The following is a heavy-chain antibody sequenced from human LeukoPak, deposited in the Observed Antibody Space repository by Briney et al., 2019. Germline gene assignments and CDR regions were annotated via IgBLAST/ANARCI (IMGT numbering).Heavy chain of an antibody. J-gene: IGHJ6*02. CDR3: ARESVNSSWFLHYYCYYGMDV. Sequence: GASVKVSCKASGYTFTSYGISWVRQAPGQGLEWMGWISAYNGNTNYAQKLQGRVTMTTDTSTSTAYMELRSLRSDDTAVYYCARESVNSSWFLHYYCYYGMDVWGQGTTVTVSS. CDR2: ISAYNGNT. CDR1: GYTFTSYG. D-gene: IGHD6-13*01. V-gene: IGHV1-18*01.